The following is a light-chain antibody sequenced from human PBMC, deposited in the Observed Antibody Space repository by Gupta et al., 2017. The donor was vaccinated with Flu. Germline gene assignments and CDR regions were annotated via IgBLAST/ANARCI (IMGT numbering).Light chain of an antibody. Sequence: SSLFESVGDRGTITCQAMQEIRNYLIWSKQKPKKAPKLLIYDASNCETGVKSRFGGSGFGKDFTFTSSSRQQEDIASYYSQQDANFPRRTFGQGTXVEIK. CDR3: QQDANFPRRT. J-gene: IGKJ1*01. V-gene: IGKV1-33*01. CDR2: DAS. CDR1: QEIRNY.